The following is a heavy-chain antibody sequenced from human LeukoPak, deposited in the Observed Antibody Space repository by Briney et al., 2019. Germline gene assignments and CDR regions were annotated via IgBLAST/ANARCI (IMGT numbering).Heavy chain of an antibody. CDR2: ISSSSSYI. CDR3: GRVLGHPFYYLDY. CDR1: GFTFSSYS. V-gene: IGHV3-21*01. J-gene: IGHJ4*02. D-gene: IGHD3-16*01. Sequence: PGGSLRLSCAASGFTFSSYSMNWVRQAPGKGLEWVSSISSSSSYIYYADSVKGRFTISRDNAKNSLYLQMNGLRAEDTAVYYCGRVLGHPFYYLDYGAKGPRAPVP.